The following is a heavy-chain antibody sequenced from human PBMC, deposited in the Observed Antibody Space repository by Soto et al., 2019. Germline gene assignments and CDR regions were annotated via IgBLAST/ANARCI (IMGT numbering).Heavy chain of an antibody. CDR3: ARDGFQVGATANLNFDY. J-gene: IGHJ4*02. Sequence: QVQLVQSGAEVKKPGSSVKVSCKASGGTFSSYAISWVRQAPGQGLEWMGGIITIFGTANYAQKFQDRVTITADESTSTAYMELSSLRSEDTAVYYCARDGFQVGATANLNFDYWGQGTLVTVSS. D-gene: IGHD1-26*01. V-gene: IGHV1-69*01. CDR2: IITIFGTA. CDR1: GGTFSSYA.